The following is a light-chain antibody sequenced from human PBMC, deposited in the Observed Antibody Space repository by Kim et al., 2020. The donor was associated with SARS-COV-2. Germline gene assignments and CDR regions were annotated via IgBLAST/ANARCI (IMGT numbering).Light chain of an antibody. V-gene: IGLV3-9*01. CDR2: RDR. J-gene: IGLJ2*01. Sequence: SYELTQPLSVSVALGQTATIICGGDNIENKNVHWYQQKPGQAPVLVIFRDRNRPTGIPERFSGSNSGDAATLTISRVQAGDEAAYYCQVWDTTEVLGGGT. CDR1: NIENKN. CDR3: QVWDTTEV.